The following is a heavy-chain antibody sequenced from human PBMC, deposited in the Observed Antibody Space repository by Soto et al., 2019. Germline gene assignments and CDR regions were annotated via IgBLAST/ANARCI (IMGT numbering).Heavy chain of an antibody. V-gene: IGHV3-30-3*01. Sequence: QVQLVESGGGVVQPGRSLRLSCAASGFTFSRHTMHWVRQAPGKGLEWVAAISDDGSNTYYADSVKGRFTISRDNSKNTLYLQMNGLSSEDTAVHHCAREVDYDFWSGFNTRPYYFDDWGRGTLVTVSS. D-gene: IGHD3-3*01. CDR3: AREVDYDFWSGFNTRPYYFDD. J-gene: IGHJ4*02. CDR2: ISDDGSNT. CDR1: GFTFSRHT.